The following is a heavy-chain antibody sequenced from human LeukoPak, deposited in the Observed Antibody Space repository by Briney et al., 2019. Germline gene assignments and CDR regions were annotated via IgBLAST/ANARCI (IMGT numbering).Heavy chain of an antibody. CDR3: ARGALIPDF. J-gene: IGHJ4*02. D-gene: IGHD2-21*01. CDR1: GFTFSSYA. V-gene: IGHV3-23*01. Sequence: GGSLRLSCAASGFTFSSYAMTWVRQAPGKGLAWVSSISKSDGSTYYADSVKGRFTISRDNSKNTVYLHMDSLRVEDTAIYYCARGALIPDFRGQGILVTVSS. CDR2: ISKSDGST.